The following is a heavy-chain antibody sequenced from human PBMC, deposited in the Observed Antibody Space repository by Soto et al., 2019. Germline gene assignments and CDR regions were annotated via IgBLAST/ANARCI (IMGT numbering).Heavy chain of an antibody. J-gene: IGHJ3*02. D-gene: IGHD3-16*02. CDR2: INPNSGGT. CDR1: GYTFTGYY. CDR3: ARGYYDYVWGSYRPRWDALDI. Sequence: ASVKVSCKASGYTFTGYYMHWVRQAPGQGLEWMGWINPNSGGTNYAQKFQGWVTMTRDTSISTAYMELSRLRSDDTAVYYCARGYYDYVWGSYRPRWDALDIWGQGTMVTVSS. V-gene: IGHV1-2*04.